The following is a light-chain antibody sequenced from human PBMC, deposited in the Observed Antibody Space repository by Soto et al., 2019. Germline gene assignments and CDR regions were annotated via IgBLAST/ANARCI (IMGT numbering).Light chain of an antibody. CDR2: AAS. CDR1: QDIGTR. CDR3: QQGNRLAIT. V-gene: IGKV1-12*01. Sequence: DILMTQSPSSVSASVGDRVIISCRAYQDIGTRLAWYQQRPGKAPKLLIYAASSLQSGVPSRFSGSGSGTDFTLSIGGLQPEDFGPYDFQQGNRLAITFGQGTRLETK. J-gene: IGKJ5*01.